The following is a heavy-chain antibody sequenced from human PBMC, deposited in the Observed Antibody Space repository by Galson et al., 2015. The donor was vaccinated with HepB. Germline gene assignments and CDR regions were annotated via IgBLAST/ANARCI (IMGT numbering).Heavy chain of an antibody. CDR3: ARDAEDQWLANDY. V-gene: IGHV3-48*04. CDR2: IGSSSSSI. D-gene: IGHD6-19*01. Sequence: SLRLSCAASGFTFSNYNMHWVRQAPGKGLEWVSYIGSSSSSIYYADSVRGRFTISRDNAKNSLYLQMNSLRAEDTAVYYCARDAEDQWLANDYWGQGTLVTVSS. CDR1: GFTFSNYN. J-gene: IGHJ4*02.